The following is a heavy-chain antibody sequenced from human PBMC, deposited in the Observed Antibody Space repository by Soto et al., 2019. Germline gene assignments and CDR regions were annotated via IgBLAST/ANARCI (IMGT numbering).Heavy chain of an antibody. CDR1: GFTFGSYA. Sequence: GGSLRLSCAASGFTFGSYAMSWVRQAPGKGLEWVSAISGSGGSTYYADSVKGRFTISRDNSKNTLYLQMNSLRAEDTAVYYCAKDYTFWSGYTYGMDVWGQGTTVTVSS. D-gene: IGHD3-3*01. CDR3: AKDYTFWSGYTYGMDV. V-gene: IGHV3-23*01. CDR2: ISGSGGST. J-gene: IGHJ6*02.